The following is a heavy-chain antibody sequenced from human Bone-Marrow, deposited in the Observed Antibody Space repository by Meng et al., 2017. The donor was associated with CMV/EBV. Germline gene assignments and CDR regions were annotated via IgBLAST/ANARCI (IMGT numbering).Heavy chain of an antibody. CDR2: ISSSSSTI. D-gene: IGHD1-1*01. CDR1: GFTFSSYS. V-gene: IGHV3-48*04. Sequence: GESLKISCAASGFTFSSYSMNWVRQAPGKGLEWVSYISSSSSTIYYADSVKGRFTISRDNAKNSLYLQMNSLRAEDTAVYYCARVSRTGTIDYWGQRTLVTVSS. J-gene: IGHJ4*02. CDR3: ARVSRTGTIDY.